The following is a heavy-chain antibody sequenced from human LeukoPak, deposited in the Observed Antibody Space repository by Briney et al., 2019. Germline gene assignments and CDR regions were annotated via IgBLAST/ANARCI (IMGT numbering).Heavy chain of an antibody. D-gene: IGHD6-13*01. CDR2: INPNGGDT. V-gene: IGHV1-2*06. CDR1: GYTFAAYF. J-gene: IGHJ4*02. CDR3: ARVGFTSSWSNFDY. Sequence: ASVKVSCKASGYTFAAYFIHWVRQAPGQGLEWMGRINPNGGDTNYAQKFQGRVTMTGDTSNSTAYMELSSLRSDDTAMYYCARVGFTSSWSNFDYWGQGTLVTVSS.